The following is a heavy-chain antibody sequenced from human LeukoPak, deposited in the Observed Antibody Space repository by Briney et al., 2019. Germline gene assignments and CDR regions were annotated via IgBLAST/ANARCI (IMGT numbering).Heavy chain of an antibody. CDR2: ISISASTI. V-gene: IGHV3-48*03. J-gene: IGHJ4*02. D-gene: IGHD1-7*01. CDR1: GFIFSNYE. Sequence: GGSLRLSCAASGFIFSNYEMNWVRQAPGKGLEWVSYISISASTIYYADSVKGRFTISIDNAKNSLFLQMNSLRAEDTAVYYYVREGGPWNFLNWGQGTLVTVSS. CDR3: VREGGPWNFLN.